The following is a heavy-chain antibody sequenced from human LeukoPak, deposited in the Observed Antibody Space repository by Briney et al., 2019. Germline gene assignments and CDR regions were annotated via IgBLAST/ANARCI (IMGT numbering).Heavy chain of an antibody. D-gene: IGHD4-11*01. CDR1: GGSISSGDYY. CDR3: ARKGMTPVGNWFDP. J-gene: IGHJ5*02. CDR2: IYHSGST. V-gene: IGHV4-39*07. Sequence: SETLSLTCTVSGGSISSGDYYWGWIRQPPGKGLEWIGSIYHSGSTYYNPSLKSRVTISVDTSKNQFSLKLSSVTAADTAVYYCARKGMTPVGNWFDPWGQGTLVTVSS.